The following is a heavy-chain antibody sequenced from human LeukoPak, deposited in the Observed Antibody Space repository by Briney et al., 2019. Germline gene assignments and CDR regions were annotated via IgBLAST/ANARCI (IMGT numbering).Heavy chain of an antibody. J-gene: IGHJ4*02. CDR1: GYTFTDYS. V-gene: IGHV1-2*02. D-gene: IGHD6-13*01. Sequence: ASAKVSCKASGYTFTDYSMHWVRQAPGQGLEWMGWINPNSGDTDYAQKFQGRVTMTRDTSISTAYLEVSRLTSDDTAVYFCARDAIAAAGAGAWGQGTLVTVSS. CDR2: INPNSGDT. CDR3: ARDAIAAAGAGA.